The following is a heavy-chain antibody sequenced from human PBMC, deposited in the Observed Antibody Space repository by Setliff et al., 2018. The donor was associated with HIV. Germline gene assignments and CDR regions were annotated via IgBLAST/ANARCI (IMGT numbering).Heavy chain of an antibody. CDR2: INHSGST. J-gene: IGHJ4*02. CDR1: GGSINTYY. D-gene: IGHD3-9*01. CDR3: ARGYYDILTGYYSSGIWDY. Sequence: SETLSLTCTVSGGSINTYYWSWIRQPAGKGLEWIGEINHSGSTNYNPSLKTRVTISVDTSKNQFSLKLSSVTAADAAVYFCARGYYDILTGYYSSGIWDYWGQGTLVTVSS. V-gene: IGHV4-34*01.